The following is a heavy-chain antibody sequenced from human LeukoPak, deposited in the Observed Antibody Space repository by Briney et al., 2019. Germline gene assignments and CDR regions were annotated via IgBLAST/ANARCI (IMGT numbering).Heavy chain of an antibody. J-gene: IGHJ3*02. V-gene: IGHV5-51*01. CDR2: IYPGDSDT. CDR3: ARLSVVALDAFDI. Sequence: GESLKISCKGSGYSFTSYWIGWVRQMPGKGLEWMGIIYPGDSDTRYSPSFQGQVTISADKSTSTAYLQWSSLKASDTAMYYCARLSVVALDAFDIWGQGTMVTVSS. CDR1: GYSFTSYW. D-gene: IGHD2-15*01.